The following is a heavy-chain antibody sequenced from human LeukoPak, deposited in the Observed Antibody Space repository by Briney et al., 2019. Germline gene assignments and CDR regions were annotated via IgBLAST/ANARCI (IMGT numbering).Heavy chain of an antibody. V-gene: IGHV3-21*01. CDR2: ISSSSSYI. D-gene: IGHD1-26*01. CDR3: ARDSGSYFDY. J-gene: IGHJ4*02. Sequence: PSETLSLTCAVSGGSISSGTYSWSWVRQAPGKGLEWVSSISSSSSYIYYADSVKGRFTISRDNAKNSLYLQMNSLRAEDTAVYYCARDSGSYFDYWGQGTLVTVSS. CDR1: GGSISSGTYS.